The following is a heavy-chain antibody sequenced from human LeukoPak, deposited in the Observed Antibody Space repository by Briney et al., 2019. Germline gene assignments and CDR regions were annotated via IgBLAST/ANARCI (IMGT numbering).Heavy chain of an antibody. V-gene: IGHV4-59*01. J-gene: IGHJ3*01. D-gene: IGHD2-15*01. Sequence: TSETLSLTCTVSGGSISSYYWSWIRQPPGKGLEWIGYIYYSGSTNYNPSLKSRVTISVDTSKNQFSLKLSSVTAADTAVYYCAREQGWAPHAFDLWGQGTMVTDSS. CDR3: AREQGWAPHAFDL. CDR2: IYYSGST. CDR1: GGSISSYY.